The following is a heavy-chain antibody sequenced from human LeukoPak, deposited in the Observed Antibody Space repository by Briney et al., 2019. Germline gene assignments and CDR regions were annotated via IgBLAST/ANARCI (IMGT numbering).Heavy chain of an antibody. CDR1: GYTFTSYG. CDR2: ISAYNGNT. D-gene: IGHD6-19*01. CDR3: ARPSGGYHHDVFDR. J-gene: IGHJ3*02. V-gene: IGHV1-18*01. Sequence: RASVKVSCKASGYTFTSYGITWVRQAPGQGLEWMGWISAYNGNTNYAQTLQGRVTMTTDTSTSTAYMELRSLRSDDTAGYYCARPSGGYHHDVFDRGGEGTMVTVS.